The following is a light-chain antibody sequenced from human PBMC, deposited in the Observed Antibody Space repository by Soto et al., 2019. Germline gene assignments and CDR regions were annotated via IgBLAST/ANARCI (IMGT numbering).Light chain of an antibody. CDR3: QQYDILPIT. CDR2: DAS. CDR1: RSISDW. V-gene: IGKV1-33*01. Sequence: DIQMTQSPSILSPSVGYRVTITCRASRSISDWLAWYQQKPGKAPNLLIYDASNLEIGVPSRFSGSGSGTHFTFTISSLQTEDIGTYYCQQYDILPITFGRGTRLEIK. J-gene: IGKJ5*01.